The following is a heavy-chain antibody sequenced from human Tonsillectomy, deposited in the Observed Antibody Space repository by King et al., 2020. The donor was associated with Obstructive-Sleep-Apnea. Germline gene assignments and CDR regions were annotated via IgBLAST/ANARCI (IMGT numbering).Heavy chain of an antibody. CDR3: ARLFPEQYGDSQTEYQYYFDY. CDR1: GGSISSSSYY. V-gene: IGHV4-39*07. J-gene: IGHJ4*02. Sequence: QLQESGPGLVKPSETLSLTCTVSGGSISSSSYYWGWIRQPPGKGLEWIGSIYYSGSTYYNPSLKSRVTISVDTSKNQFSLKLSSVTAADTAVYYCARLFPEQYGDSQTEYQYYFDYWGQGTLVTVSS. D-gene: IGHD4-17*01. CDR2: IYYSGST.